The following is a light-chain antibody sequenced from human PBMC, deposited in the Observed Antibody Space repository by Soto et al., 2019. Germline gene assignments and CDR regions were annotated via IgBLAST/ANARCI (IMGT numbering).Light chain of an antibody. CDR3: SSYTSTSTPVV. V-gene: IGLV2-14*03. CDR2: DVS. CDR1: SSDVGGYNY. Sequence: QTVVIQPASVSGSPGQSITISCTGTSSDVGGYNYVSWYQHHPGKAPKLMIYDVSSRPSGVSNRFSGSKSDNTASLTISGLQAEDEADYYCSSYTSTSTPVVFGGGTKLTVL. J-gene: IGLJ2*01.